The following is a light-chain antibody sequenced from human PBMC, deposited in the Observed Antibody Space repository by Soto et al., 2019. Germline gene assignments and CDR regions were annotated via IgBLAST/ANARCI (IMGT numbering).Light chain of an antibody. CDR1: QSVDIW. V-gene: IGKV1-5*03. CDR3: HQYRDYPVT. CDR2: KAP. Sequence: DIQMTQSPSTLSASVGDRVTITCRASQSVDIWLAWYQQKPGKAPKLLIHKAPTLEDGVPSRFTGSGSGTDFTLTISSLQPDDVGTYYCHQYRDYPVTFGGGTKVEIK. J-gene: IGKJ4*01.